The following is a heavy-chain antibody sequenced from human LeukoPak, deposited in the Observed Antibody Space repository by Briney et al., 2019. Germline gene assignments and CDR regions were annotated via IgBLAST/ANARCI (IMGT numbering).Heavy chain of an antibody. CDR3: ARLRIYSDSSGLLRGFDY. Sequence: ASVKVSCKASGYTFTGYYMHWVRQAPGQGLEWMGWINPNSGGTNYAQKFQGRVTMTRDTSISTAYMELSRLRSDDTAVYYCARLRIYSDSSGLLRGFDYWGQGTLVTVSS. V-gene: IGHV1-2*02. CDR2: INPNSGGT. J-gene: IGHJ4*02. CDR1: GYTFTGYY. D-gene: IGHD3-22*01.